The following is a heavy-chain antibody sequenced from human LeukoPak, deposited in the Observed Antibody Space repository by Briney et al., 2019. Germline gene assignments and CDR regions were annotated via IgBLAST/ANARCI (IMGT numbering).Heavy chain of an antibody. CDR3: ARGFTDREYYYYMDV. D-gene: IGHD1-26*01. CDR2: IYTGGST. V-gene: IGHV3-53*01. CDR1: EFSVRDSY. J-gene: IGHJ6*03. Sequence: GGSLRLSCAASEFSVRDSYMTWVRQAPGKGLEWVALIYTGGSTYYAASVKGRFTISRDNSKKTLYLQMNTLSADDTAIYFCARGFTDREYYYYMDVWGKGTSVTVSS.